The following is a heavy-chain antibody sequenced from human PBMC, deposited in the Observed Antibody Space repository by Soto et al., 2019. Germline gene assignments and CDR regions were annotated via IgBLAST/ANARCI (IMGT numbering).Heavy chain of an antibody. D-gene: IGHD6-6*01. CDR3: ASYGQLVQSFDY. V-gene: IGHV4-31*03. J-gene: IGHJ4*02. CDR1: AGSLSSGNYY. Sequence: LXLTCTVSAGSLSSGNYYWSWIRQHPGKGLEWIGYIYYSGNTYYNPSLKSRVTISVDTSKNQFSLKLNSVTAADTAVYFCASYGQLVQSFDYWGQGTLVTVSS. CDR2: IYYSGNT.